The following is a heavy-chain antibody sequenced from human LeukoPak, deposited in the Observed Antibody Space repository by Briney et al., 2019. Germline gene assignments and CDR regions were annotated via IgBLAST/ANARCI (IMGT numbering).Heavy chain of an antibody. CDR1: GGTFSSYA. CDR2: IIPILGIA. CDR3: ARDNGGGYCSGGSCYEPR. Sequence: ASVKVSCKASGGTFSSYAISWVRQAPGQGLEWMGRIIPILGIANYAQKFQGRVTITADKSTSTAYMELSSLRSEDTAVYYCARDNGGGYCSGGSCYEPRWGQGTLVTVSS. D-gene: IGHD2-15*01. V-gene: IGHV1-69*04. J-gene: IGHJ4*02.